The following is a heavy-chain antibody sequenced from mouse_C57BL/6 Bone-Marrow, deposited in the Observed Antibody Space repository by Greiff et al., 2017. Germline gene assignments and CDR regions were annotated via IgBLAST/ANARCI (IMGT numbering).Heavy chain of an antibody. CDR2: INPTNGGT. V-gene: IGHV1-53*01. D-gene: IGHD6-2*01. CDR3: SKYTLSLHVSWFAY. CDR1: GYTFTSYW. Sequence: QVQLQQPGTELVKPGASVKLSCKASGYTFTSYWMHWVKQRPGQGLEWIGNINPTNGGTNYNEKFKSKATLTVDKSSSTAYMQLSSLTSEDSAVFYCSKYTLSLHVSWFAYCCQCTLFPVSA. J-gene: IGHJ3*01.